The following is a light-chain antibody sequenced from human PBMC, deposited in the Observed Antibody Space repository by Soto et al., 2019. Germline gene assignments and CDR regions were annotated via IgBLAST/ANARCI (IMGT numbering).Light chain of an antibody. J-gene: IGKJ1*01. V-gene: IGKV1-5*03. CDR1: QTIINW. CDR2: KAS. Sequence: DIQMTQSPSTLSASVGDRVTITCRASQTIINWLAWYQQKPGKAPKLLIYKASTLEGDVPSRFSGSGSETEFTLTINSLQPDDSATYYCQQYHTYWWTFGQGTKWIS. CDR3: QQYHTYWWT.